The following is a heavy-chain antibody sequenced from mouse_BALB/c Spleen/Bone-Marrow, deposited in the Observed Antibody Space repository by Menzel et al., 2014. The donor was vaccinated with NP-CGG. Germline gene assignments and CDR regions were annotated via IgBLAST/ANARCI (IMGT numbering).Heavy chain of an antibody. CDR1: GYAFTSYN. V-gene: IGHV1S135*01. Sequence: VQLQQSGPELVKPGASVKVSCKASGYAFTSYNMYWVKQSHGKSLEWIGYIDPYNGGTSYNQKFKGKATLTVDKSSSTAYMLLNSLTSEDSAVYYCTRHSYYVSSLVDYWSQGATRTISS. CDR3: TRHSYYVSSLVDY. CDR2: IDPYNGGT. J-gene: IGHJ2*01. D-gene: IGHD1-1*01.